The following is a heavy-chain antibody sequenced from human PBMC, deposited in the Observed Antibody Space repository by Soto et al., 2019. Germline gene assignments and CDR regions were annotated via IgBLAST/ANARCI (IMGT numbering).Heavy chain of an antibody. D-gene: IGHD2-2*03. CDR3: ARLPLDIVVVPAAMKSSGHGSNQYFDY. V-gene: IGHV4-31*03. J-gene: IGHJ4*02. CDR2: IYYSGST. CDR1: GGSISSGGYY. Sequence: QVQLQESGPGLVKPSQTLSLTCTVSGGSISSGGYYWSWIRQHPGKGLEWIGYIYYSGSTYYNPSLKSRVTISVDTSKNQFSLKLSSVTAADTAVYYCARLPLDIVVVPAAMKSSGHGSNQYFDYWGQGTLVTVSS.